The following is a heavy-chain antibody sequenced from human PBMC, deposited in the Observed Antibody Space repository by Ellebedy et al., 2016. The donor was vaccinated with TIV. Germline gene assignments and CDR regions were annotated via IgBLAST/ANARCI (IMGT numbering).Heavy chain of an antibody. CDR3: ARETMGAAEYYFDY. Sequence: INQDGSAKYYVDSVKGRFTISRDNAKNSLYLQMNSLRAEDTAVYYCARETMGAAEYYFDYWGQGTLVTVSS. CDR2: INQDGSAK. V-gene: IGHV3-7*03. D-gene: IGHD6-13*01. J-gene: IGHJ4*02.